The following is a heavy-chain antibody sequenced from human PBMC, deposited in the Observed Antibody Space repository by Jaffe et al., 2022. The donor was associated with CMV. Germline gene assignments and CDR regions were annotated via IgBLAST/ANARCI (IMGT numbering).Heavy chain of an antibody. CDR1: GGSISSSSYY. D-gene: IGHD2-2*01. Sequence: QLQLQESGPGLVKPSETLSLTCTVSGGSISSSSYYWGWIRQPPGKGLEWIGSIYYSGSTYYNPSLKSRVTISVDTSKNQFSLKLSSVTAADTAVYYCARLPPREPIDYWGQGTLVTVSS. CDR3: ARLPPREPIDY. CDR2: IYYSGST. V-gene: IGHV4-39*01. J-gene: IGHJ4*02.